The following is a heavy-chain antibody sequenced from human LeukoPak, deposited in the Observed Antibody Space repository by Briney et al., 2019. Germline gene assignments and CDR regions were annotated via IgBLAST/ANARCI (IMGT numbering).Heavy chain of an antibody. CDR2: IYYSGST. Sequence: SETLSLTCTVSGGSISSGDYYWSWIRQPPGKGLEWIGYIYYSGSTYYNPSLKSRVTISVDTSKNQFSLKLSSVTAADTAVYYCARAHGSKYSSSRGAFDIWGQGTMVTVSS. V-gene: IGHV4-30-4*08. J-gene: IGHJ3*02. D-gene: IGHD6-6*01. CDR3: ARAHGSKYSSSRGAFDI. CDR1: GGSISSGDYY.